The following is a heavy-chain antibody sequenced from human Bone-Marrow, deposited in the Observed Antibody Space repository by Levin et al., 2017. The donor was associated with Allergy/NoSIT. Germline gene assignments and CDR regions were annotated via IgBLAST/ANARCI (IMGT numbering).Heavy chain of an antibody. J-gene: IGHJ4*02. V-gene: IGHV3-11*01. CDR3: ARAGSSGWALLRY. D-gene: IGHD6-19*01. CDR1: GFTFSDYY. CDR2: ITNSGSSI. Sequence: PGGSLRLSCAASGFTFSDYYMSWIRQAPGKGLEWVSYITNSGSSIYYADSVKGRFAISRDNAKNSLYLQMNSLRAEDTAVYYCARAGSSGWALLRYWGQGTLVTVSS.